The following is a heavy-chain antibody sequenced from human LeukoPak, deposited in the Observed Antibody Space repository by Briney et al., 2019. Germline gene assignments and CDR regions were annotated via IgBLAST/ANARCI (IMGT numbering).Heavy chain of an antibody. CDR2: IYYSGST. CDR1: GGSISSYY. J-gene: IGHJ6*02. D-gene: IGHD6-19*01. Sequence: PSETLSLTCTVSGGSISSYYWSWIRQPPGKGLEWIGYIYYSGSTNYNPSLKSRVTISVDTSKNQFSLKLSSVTAADTAVYYCASSSSGWYRPYYYYGMDVWGQGTTVTVSS. CDR3: ASSSSGWYRPYYYYGMDV. V-gene: IGHV4-59*08.